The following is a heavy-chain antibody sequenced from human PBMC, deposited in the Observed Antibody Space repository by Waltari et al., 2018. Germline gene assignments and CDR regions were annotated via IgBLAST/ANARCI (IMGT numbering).Heavy chain of an antibody. Sequence: HVQLVQSGAEVKKPGSSVKVSCKASGGTFSRYAISWLRRAPGQGLEWMGGITPIFGTANYAQKFKGRVTMTADESTSTAYMELSSLGSEDTAVYYWARDLGPLLRGFDYWGQGTLVTVSS. CDR3: ARDLGPLLRGFDY. D-gene: IGHD3-10*01. J-gene: IGHJ4*02. CDR2: ITPIFGTA. V-gene: IGHV1-69*01. CDR1: GGTFSRYA.